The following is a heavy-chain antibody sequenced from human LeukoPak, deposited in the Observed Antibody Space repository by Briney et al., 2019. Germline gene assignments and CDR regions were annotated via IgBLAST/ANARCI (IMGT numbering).Heavy chain of an antibody. V-gene: IGHV3-11*01. D-gene: IGHD6-19*01. CDR2: ISSSGGSK. CDR1: GFTFSDYY. Sequence: GGSLRLSCAASGFTFSDYYMSWIRQAPGKGLEWVSYISSSGGSKYYADSVKGRFTISRDNAKNSLYLQMNGLRAEDTAVYYCARTVAGTVNYWARGTLVTVSS. J-gene: IGHJ4*02. CDR3: ARTVAGTVNY.